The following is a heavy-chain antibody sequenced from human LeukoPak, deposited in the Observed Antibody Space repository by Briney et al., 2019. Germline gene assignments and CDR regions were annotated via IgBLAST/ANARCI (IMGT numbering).Heavy chain of an antibody. CDR2: IYYTGST. CDR3: ARGAPGNTDLFDY. CDR1: GVSISSSNSY. J-gene: IGHJ4*02. V-gene: IGHV4-61*05. D-gene: IGHD1-26*01. Sequence: PSETLSLTCTVSGVSISSSNSYWGWIRQPPGKGLEWIGYIYYTGSTNYNPSLKSRVTISLDTSKNQFSLKLNSVTAADTAVYYCARGAPGNTDLFDYWGQGTLVTVSS.